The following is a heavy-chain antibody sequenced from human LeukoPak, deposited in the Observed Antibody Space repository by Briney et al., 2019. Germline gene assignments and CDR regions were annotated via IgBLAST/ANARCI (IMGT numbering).Heavy chain of an antibody. CDR3: ARGSIMLFGVIRNNYYYSMDV. D-gene: IGHD3-3*01. V-gene: IGHV4-34*01. CDR2: INHSGST. Sequence: SETLSLTCAVNSGSFSDYNWSWIRQSPGKGLEWIGEINHSGSTNYNPSLRSPVTISVDTSKNQFSLKLSSVTAADTAVYYCARGSIMLFGVIRNNYYYSMDVWGQGTTVTVSS. CDR1: SGSFSDYN. J-gene: IGHJ6*02.